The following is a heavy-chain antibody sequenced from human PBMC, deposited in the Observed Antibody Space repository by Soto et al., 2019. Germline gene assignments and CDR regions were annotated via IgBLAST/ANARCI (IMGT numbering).Heavy chain of an antibody. D-gene: IGHD6-19*01. Sequence: EVQLLESGGGLVQPGGSLRLSCAASGFTFSSYAMSWVSQAPGKGLEWVSTISGSGTGTYYAYSLTGRFTISRDNSKNTLYLQMNSLRAEDTAVYYCAKRGRGAVAFDYWGQGTLVTVSS. CDR1: GFTFSSYA. V-gene: IGHV3-23*01. CDR3: AKRGRGAVAFDY. CDR2: ISGSGTGT. J-gene: IGHJ4*02.